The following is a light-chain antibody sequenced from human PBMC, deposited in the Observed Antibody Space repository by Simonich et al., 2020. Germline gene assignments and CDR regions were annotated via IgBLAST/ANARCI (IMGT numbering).Light chain of an antibody. V-gene: IGLV2-14*02. CDR1: NSDVGSYNL. Sequence: QSALTQPASVSGSPGQSITISCTGTNSDVGSYNLVSWYQQHPVKAPKCMMYEGSKRPSGVSNRFSGSKSGNTASLTISGLQAEDEADDYCSSYTSSSTLWVFGGGTKLTVL. CDR2: EGS. J-gene: IGLJ3*02. CDR3: SSYTSSSTLWV.